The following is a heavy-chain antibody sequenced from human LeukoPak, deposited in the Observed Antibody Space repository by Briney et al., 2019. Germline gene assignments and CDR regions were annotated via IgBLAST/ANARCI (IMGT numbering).Heavy chain of an antibody. CDR2: IHPDSGGT. Sequence: GASVKVSCKASGYTFTGYYMHWVRQAPGQGLEWMGWIHPDSGGTNFAQKFQGRVTMTRDTSISTAYMALYRLRSDDTAVYYCAREPYDILTAYLYYFDYWGQGTLVTVSS. CDR1: GYTFTGYY. V-gene: IGHV1-2*02. CDR3: AREPYDILTAYLYYFDY. D-gene: IGHD3-9*01. J-gene: IGHJ4*02.